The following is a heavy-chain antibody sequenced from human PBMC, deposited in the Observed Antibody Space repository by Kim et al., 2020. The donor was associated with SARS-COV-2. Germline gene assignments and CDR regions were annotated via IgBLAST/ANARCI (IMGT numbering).Heavy chain of an antibody. CDR2: ISSSSSYI. V-gene: IGHV3-21*01. J-gene: IGHJ6*02. D-gene: IGHD3-10*01. CDR1: GFTFSSYS. CDR3: ADGEVRGVNYGMDV. Sequence: GGSLRLSCAASGFTFSSYSMNWVRQAPGKGLEWVSSISSSSSYIYYADSVKGRFTISRDNAKNSLYLQMNSLRAEDTAVYYCADGEVRGVNYGMDVWGQGTTVTVSS.